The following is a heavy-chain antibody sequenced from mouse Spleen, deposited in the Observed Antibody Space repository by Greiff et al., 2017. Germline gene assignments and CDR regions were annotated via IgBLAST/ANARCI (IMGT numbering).Heavy chain of an antibody. D-gene: IGHD3-1*01. CDR2: IDPYNGGT. J-gene: IGHJ3*01. V-gene: IGHV1S135*01. CDR1: GYTFTSYW. CDR3: APGARATFAY. Sequence: EVQLQQSGAELVKPGASVKLSCKASGYTFTSYWMHWVKQSHGKSLEWIGYIDPYNGGTSYNQKFKGKATLTVDKSSSTAFMHLNSLTSEDSAVYYCAPGARATFAYWGQGTLVTVSA.